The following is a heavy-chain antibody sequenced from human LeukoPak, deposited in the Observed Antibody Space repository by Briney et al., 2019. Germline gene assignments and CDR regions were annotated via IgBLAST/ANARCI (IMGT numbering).Heavy chain of an antibody. V-gene: IGHV1-46*01. CDR1: GYTFSDYY. D-gene: IGHD5-18*01. CDR3: ARGTFVDTPILGYFDY. Sequence: GASVKVFCKTSGYTFSDYYVHWVRQVPGQGLEWMGVINPYGGSTIYTQNFQGRVTMTRDTSTSTVYMELSSLRFEDTAVFYCARGTFVDTPILGYFDYWGQGTLVTVSS. CDR2: INPYGGST. J-gene: IGHJ4*02.